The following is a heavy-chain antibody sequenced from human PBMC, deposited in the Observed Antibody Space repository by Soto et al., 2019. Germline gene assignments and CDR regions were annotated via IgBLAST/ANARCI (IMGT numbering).Heavy chain of an antibody. Sequence: GGSLRLSCAASGFTFSSYSMNWVRQAPGKGLEWVSSISSSSSYIYYADSVKGRFTISGDNAKNSLYLQMNSLRAEDTAVYYCAKGGRQWLVTSDFNYWGQGALVTVSS. J-gene: IGHJ4*02. CDR1: GFTFSSYS. CDR2: ISSSSSYI. V-gene: IGHV3-21*01. D-gene: IGHD6-19*01. CDR3: AKGGRQWLVTSDFNY.